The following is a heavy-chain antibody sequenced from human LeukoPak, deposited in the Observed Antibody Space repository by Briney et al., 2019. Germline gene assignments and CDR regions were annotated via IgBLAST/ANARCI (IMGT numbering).Heavy chain of an antibody. D-gene: IGHD2-21*01. V-gene: IGHV3-30*01. Sequence: PGRSLRLSCAASGFTFGTFAMHWVRQAPGKGLEWVAVISYDGSNKHHADSVKGRFTISRDNSKSTLYLQMNSLRAGDTAVYYCARDVWYYMDVWGKGTTVAVSS. CDR3: ARDVWYYMDV. CDR1: GFTFGTFA. CDR2: ISYDGSNK. J-gene: IGHJ6*03.